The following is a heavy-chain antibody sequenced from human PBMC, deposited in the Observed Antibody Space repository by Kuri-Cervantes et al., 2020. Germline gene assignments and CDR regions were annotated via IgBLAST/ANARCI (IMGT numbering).Heavy chain of an antibody. Sequence: GGSLRLSCAASGFTFSSYGMHWVRQAPGKGLEWVAVISYDGSNKYYAGSVKGRFTISRDNSKNTLYLQMNSLRAEDTAVYYCAKFTDGFDYWGQGTLVTVSS. CDR3: AKFTDGFDY. CDR1: GFTFSSYG. J-gene: IGHJ4*02. V-gene: IGHV3-30*18. D-gene: IGHD5-24*01. CDR2: ISYDGSNK.